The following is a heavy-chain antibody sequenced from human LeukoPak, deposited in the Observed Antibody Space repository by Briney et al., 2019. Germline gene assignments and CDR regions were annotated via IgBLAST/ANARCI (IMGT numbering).Heavy chain of an antibody. CDR3: ARDRSGSYYGRHAFDI. V-gene: IGHV4-39*07. CDR2: IYHSGST. CDR1: GGSISSSSYY. J-gene: IGHJ3*02. D-gene: IGHD1-26*01. Sequence: SETLSLTCTVSGGSISSSSYYWGWIRQPPGKGLEWIGSIYHSGSTNYNPSLKSRVTISVDKSKNQFSLKLSSVTAADTAVYYCARDRSGSYYGRHAFDIWGQGTMVTVSS.